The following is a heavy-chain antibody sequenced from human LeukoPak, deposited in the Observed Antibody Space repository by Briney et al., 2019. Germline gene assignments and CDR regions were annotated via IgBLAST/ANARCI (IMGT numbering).Heavy chain of an antibody. V-gene: IGHV3-23*01. J-gene: IGHJ4*02. Sequence: PGGSLRLSCAASGFTFSSYVMSWVRQAPGKGLEWVADISRSGDSTHYADSVEGRFTISRDNSKNTLFLQMNSLRAEDTAVYYCAKRAVGAAYYFDYWGQGTLVTVSS. CDR1: GFTFSSYV. CDR3: AKRAVGAAYYFDY. D-gene: IGHD2-15*01. CDR2: ISRSGDST.